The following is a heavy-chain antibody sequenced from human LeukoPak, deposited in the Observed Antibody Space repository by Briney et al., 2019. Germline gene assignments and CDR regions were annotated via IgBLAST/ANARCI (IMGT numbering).Heavy chain of an antibody. J-gene: IGHJ4*02. CDR2: ISYDGSNK. D-gene: IGHD4-17*01. CDR1: GFTFNTYW. CDR3: AKDEDGDYGAFDY. Sequence: GGSLRLSCVVSGFTFNTYWMTWVRQAPGKGLEWVAVISYDGSNKYYADSVKGRFTISRDNSKNTLYLQMNSLRAEDTAVYYCAKDEDGDYGAFDYWGQGTLVTVSS. V-gene: IGHV3-30*18.